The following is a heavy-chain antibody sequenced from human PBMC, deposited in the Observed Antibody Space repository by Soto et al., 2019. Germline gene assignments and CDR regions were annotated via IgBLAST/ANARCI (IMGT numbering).Heavy chain of an antibody. D-gene: IGHD1-1*01. CDR3: AKPRLEGYFSYGMDV. CDR1: GGTFSSYA. CDR2: IIPIFGTA. Sequence: QVQLVQSGAEVKKPGSSVKVSCKASGGTFSSYAISWVRQAPGQGLEWMGGIIPIFGTANYAQKFQGRVTITEDKSTRTAYMELSSLRSEDTAVYYCAKPRLEGYFSYGMDVWGQGTTVTVSS. V-gene: IGHV1-69*06. J-gene: IGHJ6*02.